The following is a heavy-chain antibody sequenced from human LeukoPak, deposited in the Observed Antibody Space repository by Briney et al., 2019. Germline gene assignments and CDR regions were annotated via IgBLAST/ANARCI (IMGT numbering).Heavy chain of an antibody. CDR1: GGSISNYY. CDR2: IYYRGST. D-gene: IGHD3-10*01. V-gene: IGHV4-59*01. Sequence: SETLSLTCSVSGGSISNYYWTWIRQPPGKGLEWIGYIYYRGSTNYNPSLKSRVTMSLDTSKNQLFLKLSSVTAADTAVYYCATMVQGVHTYFGSWGQGNLVAVSS. J-gene: IGHJ4*02. CDR3: ATMVQGVHTYFGS.